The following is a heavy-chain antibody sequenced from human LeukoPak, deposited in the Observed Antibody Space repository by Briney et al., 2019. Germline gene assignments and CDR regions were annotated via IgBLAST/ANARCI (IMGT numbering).Heavy chain of an antibody. CDR2: IYHSGST. CDR3: ARSGITMIVVAPGVPFDI. V-gene: IGHV4-30-2*01. Sequence: PSQTLSLTCAVSGGSISSGGYSWSWIRQPPGKGLEWIGYIYHSGSTYYNPSLKSRVTISVDRSKNQFSLKLSSVTAADTAVYCCARSGITMIVVAPGVPFDIWGQGTMVTVSS. J-gene: IGHJ3*02. D-gene: IGHD3-22*01. CDR1: GGSISSGGYS.